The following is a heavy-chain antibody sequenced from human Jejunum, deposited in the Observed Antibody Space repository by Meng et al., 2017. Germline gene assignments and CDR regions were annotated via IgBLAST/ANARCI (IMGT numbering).Heavy chain of an antibody. D-gene: IGHD1-26*01. Sequence: GESLKISCAASGFIFSDYPMHWVRQAPGKGLEYVSTISSDGGSKYYANSVKGRFSISRDNIKNMVYLQMGSLRAEDTAVYYCARGSESIYSGSYSWGQGTLVTVSS. J-gene: IGHJ4*02. CDR1: GFIFSDYP. CDR2: ISSDGGSK. V-gene: IGHV3-64*01. CDR3: ARGSESIYSGSYS.